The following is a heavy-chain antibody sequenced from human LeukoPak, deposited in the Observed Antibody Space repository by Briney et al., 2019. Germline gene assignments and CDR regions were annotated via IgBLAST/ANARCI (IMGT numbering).Heavy chain of an antibody. CDR3: ARGEGLWFDP. CDR2: INHSGST. V-gene: IGHV4-34*01. J-gene: IGHJ5*02. Sequence: KPSETLSLTCAVYGGSFSGYYWSWIRQPPGKGLEWIGEINHSGSTNYNPSLKSRVTISVDTSKNQFSLKLSSVTAADTAVYYCARGEGLWFDPWGQGTLVTVSS. CDR1: GGSFSGYY.